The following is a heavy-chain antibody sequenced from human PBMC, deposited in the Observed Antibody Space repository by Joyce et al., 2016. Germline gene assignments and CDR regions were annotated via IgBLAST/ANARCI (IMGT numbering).Heavy chain of an antibody. CDR1: GGAFSNFT. CDR3: ARGGTSSDHFFFYTLDI. V-gene: IGHV1-69*12. D-gene: IGHD1-14*01. CDR2: IRPFFGAA. Sequence: QVLLVQSGATVKRPGSSLKVSCKSSGGAFSNFTVNWVRQAPGQRLEWMGRIRPFFGAAKYAEHFQGRVTLTADLSTRTAFMELSSLTSADTAVYYCARGGTSSDHFFFYTLDIWGPGTTVIVSS. J-gene: IGHJ6*02.